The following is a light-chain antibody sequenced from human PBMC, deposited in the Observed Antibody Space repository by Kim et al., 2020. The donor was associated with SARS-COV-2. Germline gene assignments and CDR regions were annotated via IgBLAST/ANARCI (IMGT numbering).Light chain of an antibody. CDR2: GAS. CDR3: RQYNSTPAT. J-gene: IGKJ4*02. V-gene: IGKV3-20*01. Sequence: PGEGAAPACVDMRGIISNYLSVYQQKPVLATRLLVYGASSKATDIPERLRGSVSGTEFTLTITVQEPEDFAVYYCRQYNSTPATFGRETKVDIK. CDR1: RGIISNY.